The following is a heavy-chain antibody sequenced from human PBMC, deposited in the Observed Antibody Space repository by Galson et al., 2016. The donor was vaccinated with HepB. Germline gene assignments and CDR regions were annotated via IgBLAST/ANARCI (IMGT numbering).Heavy chain of an antibody. CDR1: GFTFSTFS. CDR3: ARPCSGGSCYAV. J-gene: IGHJ4*02. Sequence: SLRLSCAASGFTFSTFSMNWVRQAPGRGLEWVSYISSSSSTTYYADSVKGRFTIFRDNAKNSLYLQMNSLRAEDTAVYYCARPCSGGSCYAVWGQGTLVTVSS. V-gene: IGHV3-48*04. D-gene: IGHD2-15*01. CDR2: ISSSSSTT.